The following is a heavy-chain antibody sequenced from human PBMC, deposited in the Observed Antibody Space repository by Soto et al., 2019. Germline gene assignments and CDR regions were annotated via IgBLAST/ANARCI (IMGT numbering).Heavy chain of an antibody. V-gene: IGHV4-31*03. CDR1: SGSINSVGCY. D-gene: IGHD2-21*02. Sequence: SETLSLSCSVSSGSINSVGCYWSWIRQHPGKGLEWIGYIYYSGNTYYNPSLKSRIIISVDTSKNQVYLRLSSVTAADTAVYYCARDLWGYCGTDCYPLDVWGQGTTVTVS. CDR2: IYYSGNT. J-gene: IGHJ6*02. CDR3: ARDLWGYCGTDCYPLDV.